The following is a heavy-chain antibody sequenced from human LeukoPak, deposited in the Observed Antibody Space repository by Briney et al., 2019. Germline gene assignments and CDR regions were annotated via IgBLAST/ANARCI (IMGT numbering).Heavy chain of an antibody. D-gene: IGHD4-17*01. CDR1: GYTFTSYY. CDR2: INPSGGST. Sequence: GASVKVSCKASGYTFTSYYMHWVRQAPGQGLEWMGIINPSGGSTSYAQKFQGRVTMTRDTSTSTVYMELSSLRSEDTAVYYCARDGGRGAYVYYFDYWGQGTLVAVSS. V-gene: IGHV1-46*01. J-gene: IGHJ4*02. CDR3: ARDGGRGAYVYYFDY.